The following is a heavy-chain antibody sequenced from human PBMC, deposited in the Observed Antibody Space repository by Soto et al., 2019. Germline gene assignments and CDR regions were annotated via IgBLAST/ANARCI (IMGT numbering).Heavy chain of an antibody. CDR3: ARAIADYYDSSGYYYGSHAFDI. V-gene: IGHV3-53*01. CDR2: IYSGGST. D-gene: IGHD3-22*01. CDR1: GFTVSSNY. Sequence: EVQLVESGGGLIQPGGSLRLSCAASGFTVSSNYMSWVRQAPGKGLEWGSVIYSGGSTYYADSVKGRFTISRDNSKNTLYLQMNSLRAEDTAVYYCARAIADYYDSSGYYYGSHAFDIWGQGTMVTVSS. J-gene: IGHJ3*02.